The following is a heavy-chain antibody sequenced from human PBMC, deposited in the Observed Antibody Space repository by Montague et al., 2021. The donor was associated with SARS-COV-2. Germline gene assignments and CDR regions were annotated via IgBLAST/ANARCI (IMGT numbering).Heavy chain of an antibody. CDR2: IWYDGSNQ. CDR3: ATDPGAFDI. V-gene: IGHV3-33*08. Sequence: SLRLSCAASGFTFSSYDMHWVRQAPGKGLEWVAVIWYDGSNQYYGDSVRGRFTISRDNSKNTLYLQMNSLRGEDTAVYYCATDPGAFDIWGQGTMVTVSS. J-gene: IGHJ3*02. CDR1: GFTFSSYD.